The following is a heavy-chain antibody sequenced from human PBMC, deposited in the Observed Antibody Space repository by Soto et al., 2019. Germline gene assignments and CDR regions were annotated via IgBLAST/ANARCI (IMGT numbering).Heavy chain of an antibody. J-gene: IGHJ3*02. CDR2: IIPILGIA. V-gene: IGHV1-69*02. D-gene: IGHD6-19*01. Sequence: GASVKVSCKASGGTFSSYTISWVRQAPGQGLEWMGRIIPILGIANYAQKFQGRVTITADKSTSTAYMELSSLRSEDTAVYYCARGIAVASTSAAFDIWGQGTMVT. CDR1: GGTFSSYT. CDR3: ARGIAVASTSAAFDI.